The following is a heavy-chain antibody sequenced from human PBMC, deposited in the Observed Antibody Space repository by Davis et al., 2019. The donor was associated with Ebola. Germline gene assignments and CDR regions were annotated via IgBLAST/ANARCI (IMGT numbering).Heavy chain of an antibody. V-gene: IGHV3-23*01. CDR1: GFTFSSYS. CDR2: ISGSGGST. D-gene: IGHD4-17*01. CDR3: AKSVTVTTLGYFDY. J-gene: IGHJ4*02. Sequence: GGSLRLSCAASGFTFSSYSMNWVCQAPGKGLEWVSAISGSGGSTYYADSVKGRFTISRDNSKNTLYLQMNSLRAEDTAVYYCAKSVTVTTLGYFDYWGQGPLVTVSS.